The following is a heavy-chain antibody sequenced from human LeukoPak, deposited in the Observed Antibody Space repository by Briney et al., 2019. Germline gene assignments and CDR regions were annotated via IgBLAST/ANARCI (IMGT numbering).Heavy chain of an antibody. D-gene: IGHD4-23*01. Sequence: SETLSLTCAVYGGSFSGYYWSWIRQPPGKGLEWIGEINHSGSTNYNPSLKSRVTISVDTSKNQFSLKLSSVTAADTAVYHCARKTVIRWFDPWGQGTLVTVSS. J-gene: IGHJ5*02. CDR3: ARKTVIRWFDP. CDR1: GGSFSGYY. CDR2: INHSGST. V-gene: IGHV4-34*01.